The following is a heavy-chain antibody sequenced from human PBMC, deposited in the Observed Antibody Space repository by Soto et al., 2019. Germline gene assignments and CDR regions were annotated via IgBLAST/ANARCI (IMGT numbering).Heavy chain of an antibody. CDR3: ARLAREHDFWSGYYSPYYYMDV. CDR2: IYPGDSDT. CDR1: GYSFTSYW. V-gene: IGHV5-51*03. Sequence: EVQLVQSGAEVKKPGESLKISCKGSGYSFTSYWIGWLRQMPGKGLEWMGIIYPGDSDTRYSPSFQGQVTISADKSISTAYLQWSSLKASDTAMYYCARLAREHDFWSGYYSPYYYMDVWGKGTTVTVSS. J-gene: IGHJ6*03. D-gene: IGHD3-3*01.